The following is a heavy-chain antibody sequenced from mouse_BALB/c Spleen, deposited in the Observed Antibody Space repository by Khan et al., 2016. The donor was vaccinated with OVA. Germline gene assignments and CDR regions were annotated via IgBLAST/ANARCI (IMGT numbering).Heavy chain of an antibody. D-gene: IGHD2-14*01. J-gene: IGHJ4*01. CDR3: ARAYYRYDGYYAMDY. Sequence: QVQLKESGPGLVAPSQSLSITCTVSGFSLSRYNIHWVRQPPGKGLEWLGMIWGGGGTDYNSTLKSRLSIRKDNSQSQVLLKMNSLQTDDTAMYYYARAYYRYDGYYAMDYWGQGTSVTVSS. V-gene: IGHV2-6-4*01. CDR1: GFSLSRYN. CDR2: IWGGGGT.